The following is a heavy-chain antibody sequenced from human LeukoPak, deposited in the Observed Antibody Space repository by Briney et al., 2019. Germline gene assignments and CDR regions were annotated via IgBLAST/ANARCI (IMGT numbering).Heavy chain of an antibody. D-gene: IGHD1-26*01. Sequence: PGGSLRLSCAASGFTFSSYAMSWVRQAPGKGLEWVSYISSDSSTIYYADSVKGRFTISRDNAKNSLYLQMNSLRAEDTAVYYCATRYGGSYYRGSSFDYWGQGTLVTVSS. V-gene: IGHV3-48*01. CDR2: ISSDSSTI. J-gene: IGHJ4*02. CDR3: ATRYGGSYYRGSSFDY. CDR1: GFTFSSYA.